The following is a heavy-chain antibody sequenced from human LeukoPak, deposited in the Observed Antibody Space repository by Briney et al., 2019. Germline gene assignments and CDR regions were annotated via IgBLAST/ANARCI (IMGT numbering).Heavy chain of an antibody. CDR1: GFTLSTCG. V-gene: IGHV3-48*01. CDR3: ARNQEIDYYDSSGFYWGVEY. Sequence: GGSLRLSCAASGFTLSTCGMHWVRQAPGKGLEWVAYISGGGGTIYYADSVKGRFTISRDNAKNSLYLQMDSLRAEDTAVYYCARNQEIDYYDSSGFYWGVEYWGQGTLVTVSS. D-gene: IGHD3-22*01. CDR2: ISGGGGTI. J-gene: IGHJ4*02.